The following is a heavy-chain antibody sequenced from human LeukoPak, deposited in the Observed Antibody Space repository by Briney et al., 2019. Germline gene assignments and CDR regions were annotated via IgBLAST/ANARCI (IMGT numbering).Heavy chain of an antibody. J-gene: IGHJ3*02. CDR1: GDSISSYY. CDR3: ARGQRWDAFDI. V-gene: IGHV4-59*12. CDR2: IYHSGST. D-gene: IGHD5-24*01. Sequence: SETLSLTCTVSGDSISSYYWSWIRQPPGKGLEWIGYIYHSGSTYYNPSLKSRVTISVDRSKNQFSLKLSSVTAADTAVYYCARGQRWDAFDIWGQGTMVTVSS.